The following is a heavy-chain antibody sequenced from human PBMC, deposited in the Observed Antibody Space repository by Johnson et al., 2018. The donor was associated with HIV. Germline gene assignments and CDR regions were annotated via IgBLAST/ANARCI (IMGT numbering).Heavy chain of an antibody. D-gene: IGHD1-26*01. J-gene: IGHJ3*02. CDR2: LYRGSHP. Sequence: VQLVESGGGLAQSVASLRLSCGASGFSVSHNYMHWVRQAPGTGLEWVSVLYRGSHPYSADPVMGRFTISRDNSKNTLYLQMNSLKTEDTALYYCNTDRVDGGGSYYNAFDIWGQGTMVTVSS. V-gene: IGHV3-66*01. CDR3: NTDRVDGGGSYYNAFDI. CDR1: GFSVSHNY.